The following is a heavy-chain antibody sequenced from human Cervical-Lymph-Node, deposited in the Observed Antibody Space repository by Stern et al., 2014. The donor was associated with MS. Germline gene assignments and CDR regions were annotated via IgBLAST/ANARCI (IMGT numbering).Heavy chain of an antibody. V-gene: IGHV3-30*03. CDR3: ARPRRPYFFRGNHHYYGMDV. CDR2: ISYDGSNE. J-gene: IGHJ6*02. D-gene: IGHD2/OR15-2a*01. CDR1: GFTFSSYG. Sequence: VHLVESGGGVVQPGRSLRLSCAASGFTFSSYGMHWVRQAPGKGLEWVTLISYDGSNEYYADSVKGRFNISRDNSKNTVYLQMNSLRPEDTAVYYCARPRRPYFFRGNHHYYGMDVWGQGTRVSVSS.